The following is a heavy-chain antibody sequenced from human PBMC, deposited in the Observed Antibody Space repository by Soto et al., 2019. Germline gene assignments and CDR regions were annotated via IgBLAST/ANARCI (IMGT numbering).Heavy chain of an antibody. CDR2: ISSSSSYI. V-gene: IGHV3-21*01. Sequence: PGGSLRLSCAASGFTFSSYSMNWVRQAPGKGLEWVSSISSSSSYIYYADSVKGRFTISRDNAKNSLYLQMNSLRAEDTAVYYCARDELEQLVLFDYWGQGTLVTSPQ. J-gene: IGHJ4*02. CDR1: GFTFSSYS. CDR3: ARDELEQLVLFDY. D-gene: IGHD6-6*01.